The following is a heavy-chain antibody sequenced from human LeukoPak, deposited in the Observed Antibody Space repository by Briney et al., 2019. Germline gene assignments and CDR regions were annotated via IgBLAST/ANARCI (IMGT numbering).Heavy chain of an antibody. CDR1: GFTFDDYT. CDR3: AKGSSGWGNYYYYYGMDV. D-gene: IGHD6-19*01. Sequence: PGGSLRLSCAASGFTFDDYTMHWVRQAPGKGLEWVSLISWDGGSTYYADSVKGRFTISRDNSKNSLYLQMNSLRTEDTALYYCAKGSSGWGNYYYYYGMDVWGQGTTVTVSS. V-gene: IGHV3-43*01. J-gene: IGHJ6*02. CDR2: ISWDGGST.